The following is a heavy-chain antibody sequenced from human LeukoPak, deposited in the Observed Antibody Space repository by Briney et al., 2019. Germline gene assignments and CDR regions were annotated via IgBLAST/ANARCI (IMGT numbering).Heavy chain of an antibody. CDR2: INWNGGST. J-gene: IGHJ6*03. CDR1: GFTFDDYG. V-gene: IGHV3-20*04. Sequence: GGSLRLSCAASGFTFDDYGMSWVRQVPGKGLEWVSGINWNGGSTGYADSVKGRFTISRDNAKNTLYLQMNSLRAEDTAVYYCARASMVVAATLPYYYYYYYMDVWGKGTTVTVSS. CDR3: ARASMVVAATLPYYYYYYYMDV. D-gene: IGHD2-15*01.